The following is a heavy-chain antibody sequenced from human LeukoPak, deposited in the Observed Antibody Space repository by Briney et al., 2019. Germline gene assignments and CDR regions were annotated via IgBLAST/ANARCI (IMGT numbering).Heavy chain of an antibody. Sequence: KESGPALVKPTQTLTLTCTFSGFSLSTSGMRVSWIRQPPGKALEWLARIDWDDDKFYSTSLKTRLTISKDTSKNQVVLTMTNMDPVDTATYYCARTNYGDYRNWFDPWGQGTLVTASS. CDR3: ARTNYGDYRNWFDP. J-gene: IGHJ5*02. CDR1: GFSLSTSGMR. V-gene: IGHV2-70*04. D-gene: IGHD4-17*01. CDR2: IDWDDDK.